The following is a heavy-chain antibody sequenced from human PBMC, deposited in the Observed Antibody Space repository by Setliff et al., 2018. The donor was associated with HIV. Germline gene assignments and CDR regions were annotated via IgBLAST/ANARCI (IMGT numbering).Heavy chain of an antibody. J-gene: IGHJ4*02. D-gene: IGHD2-21*01. V-gene: IGHV4-4*09. Sequence: SETLSLTCVVSDDSFSNYDWTWIRQSPGKALEWIGYISSSVTTNYNPSLRSRVTISMETSNTRFSLWLRSATAADTATYFCARLGRAIDDGGSSLRLDFWGQGMLVTVSS. CDR2: ISSSVTT. CDR1: DDSFSNYD. CDR3: ARLGRAIDDGGSSLRLDF.